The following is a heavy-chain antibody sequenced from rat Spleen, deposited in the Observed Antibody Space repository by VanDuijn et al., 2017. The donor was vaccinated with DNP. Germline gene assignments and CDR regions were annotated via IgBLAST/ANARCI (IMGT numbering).Heavy chain of an antibody. V-gene: IGHV3-1*01. CDR2: ISYSGSA. CDR1: GYSITSNF. D-gene: IGHD1-2*01. J-gene: IGHJ4*01. CDR3: ARGSSYFHAMDA. Sequence: EVQLQESGPGLVKPSQSLSLTCSVTGYSITSNFWGWIRKFPGNKMERIGHISYSGSASFNPSLKSRISITRDTSKNQFFLQLNSVTTEDTATYFCARGSSYFHAMDAWGQGTSVTVSS.